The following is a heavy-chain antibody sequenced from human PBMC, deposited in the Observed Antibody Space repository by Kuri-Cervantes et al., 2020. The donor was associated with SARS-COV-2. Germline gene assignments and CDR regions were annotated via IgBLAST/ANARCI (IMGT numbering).Heavy chain of an antibody. CDR3: TTLIDY. V-gene: IGHV3-73*01. J-gene: IGHJ4*02. Sequence: GESLKIACAASGFTFSSYWMSWVRQASGKGLEWVGRVRGKANNYATAYAASVKGRFTISRDDSKNMAYLQMNSLKTEDTAVYYCTTLIDYWGQGALVTVSS. CDR1: GFTFSSYW. CDR2: VRGKANNYAT.